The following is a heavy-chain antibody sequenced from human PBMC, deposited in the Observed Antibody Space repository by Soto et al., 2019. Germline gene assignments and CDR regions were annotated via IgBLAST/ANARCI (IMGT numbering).Heavy chain of an antibody. V-gene: IGHV3-11*05. CDR2: ISNSNTYT. Sequence: PGGSLRLSCAASGFTFSDYYMSWIRQAPGKGLEWVSYISNSNTYTDYADSMKGRFTISRDNAKNSLYLQMNSLRADDTAVYYCAREHHYYYDSSGYYSAFDIWGQGTMVTVSS. D-gene: IGHD3-22*01. CDR3: AREHHYYYDSSGYYSAFDI. J-gene: IGHJ3*02. CDR1: GFTFSDYY.